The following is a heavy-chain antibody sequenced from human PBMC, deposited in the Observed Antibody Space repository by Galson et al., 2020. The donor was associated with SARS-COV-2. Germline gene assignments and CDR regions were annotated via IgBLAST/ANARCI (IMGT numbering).Heavy chain of an antibody. D-gene: IGHD6-13*01. CDR3: ARRSGAAAGMATPIGWFDP. J-gene: IGHJ5*02. V-gene: IGHV4-39*01. CDR2: IYYSGST. Sequence: SETLSLTCTVSGGSISSSSYYWGWIRQPPGKGLEWIGSIYYSGSTYYNPSLKSRVTISVDTSKNQFSLKLSSVTAADTAVYYCARRSGAAAGMATPIGWFDPWGQGTLVTVSS. CDR1: GGSISSSSYY.